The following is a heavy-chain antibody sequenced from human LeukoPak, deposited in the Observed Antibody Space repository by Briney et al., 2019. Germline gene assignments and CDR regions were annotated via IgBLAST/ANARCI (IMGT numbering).Heavy chain of an antibody. CDR1: RFTFSSYA. J-gene: IGHJ4*02. D-gene: IGHD2-2*01. Sequence: GGSLRLSCAASRFTFSSYAMSWVRQAPGKGLEWVSAISGSGGSTYYADSVKGRFTISRDNSKNTLYLQMNSLRAEDTAVYYCAKVADIVVVRPLDYWGQGTLVTVSS. CDR3: AKVADIVVVRPLDY. CDR2: ISGSGGST. V-gene: IGHV3-23*01.